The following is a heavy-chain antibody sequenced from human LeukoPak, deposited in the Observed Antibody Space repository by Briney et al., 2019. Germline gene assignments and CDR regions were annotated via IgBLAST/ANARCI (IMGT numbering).Heavy chain of an antibody. D-gene: IGHD5-18*01. CDR3: AKDLLPRDTAMVVDY. CDR1: GFTFSSYA. V-gene: IGHV3-23*01. J-gene: IGHJ4*02. Sequence: TGGSLRLSCAASGFTFSSYAMSWVRQAPGKGLEWVSAISGSGGSTYYADSVKGRFTISRDNSKNTLYLQMNSLRAEDTAVYYCAKDLLPRDTAMVVDYWGQGTLVTVSS. CDR2: ISGSGGST.